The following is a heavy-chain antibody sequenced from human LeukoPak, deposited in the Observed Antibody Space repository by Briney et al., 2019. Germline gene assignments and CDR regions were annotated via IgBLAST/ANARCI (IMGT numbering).Heavy chain of an antibody. Sequence: SETLSLTCAVYGGSFSGYYWSWIRQPSGKGLQWIGEMNQSGSTNYNPSLKSRVTISVDTSKNQFSLKLSSVTAADTAVYYCATLAGDFWSGYYTRYYYMDVWGKGTTVTVSS. CDR3: ATLAGDFWSGYYTRYYYMDV. V-gene: IGHV4-34*01. D-gene: IGHD3-3*01. J-gene: IGHJ6*03. CDR1: GGSFSGYY. CDR2: MNQSGST.